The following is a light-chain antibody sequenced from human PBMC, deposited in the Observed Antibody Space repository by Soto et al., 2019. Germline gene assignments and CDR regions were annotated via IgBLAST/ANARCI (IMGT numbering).Light chain of an antibody. J-gene: IGKJ4*02. CDR1: QSVRSNE. CDR3: QQYGSSPLT. Sequence: EIVLTQSPGTLSLSPGERATLSCRASQSVRSNELAWYQQKPGQAPRLLIYGASSRATAIPDRVSGRGSGTDFTLTISRLEPDDCAVYYCQQYGSSPLTFGGGTKVEFK. CDR2: GAS. V-gene: IGKV3-20*01.